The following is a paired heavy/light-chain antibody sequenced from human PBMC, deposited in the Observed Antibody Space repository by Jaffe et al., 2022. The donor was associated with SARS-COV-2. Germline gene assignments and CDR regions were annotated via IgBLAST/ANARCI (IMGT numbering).Heavy chain of an antibody. Sequence: QVQLVESGGGVVQPGRSLRLSCAASGFTFSTYAMHWVRQAPGKGLEWVAIISYDGSNRYYADSVKGRFTISRDNSKNTLYLQMNSLRGEDTAVYYCARTDGYRHAFDIWGQGTMVTVSS. CDR1: GFTFSTYA. CDR3: ARTDGYRHAFDI. D-gene: IGHD5-18*01. CDR2: ISYDGSNR. J-gene: IGHJ3*02. V-gene: IGHV3-30*04.
Light chain of an antibody. CDR1: QSISSW. CDR2: KAS. CDR3: QQYNSYWT. V-gene: IGKV1-5*03. Sequence: DIQMTQSPSTLSASVGDRVTITCRASQSISSWLAWYQQKPGKAPKVLIYKASSLESGVPSRFSGSGSGTEFTLTISSLQPDDFATYYCQQYNSYWTFGQGTKVEIK. J-gene: IGKJ1*01.